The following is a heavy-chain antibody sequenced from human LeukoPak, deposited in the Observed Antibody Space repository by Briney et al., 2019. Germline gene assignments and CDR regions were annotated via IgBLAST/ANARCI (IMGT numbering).Heavy chain of an antibody. D-gene: IGHD4-23*01. CDR1: GGSFSTYY. Sequence: SETPSLTCAVYGGSFSTYYWSWIRQPPGKGLEWIGEINHSGSTNYNPSLKSRVTISVDTSKNQFSLKLSSVTAADTAVYYCASHGGNLYYYYYMDVWGKGTTVTVSS. CDR3: ASHGGNLYYYYYMDV. J-gene: IGHJ6*03. V-gene: IGHV4-34*01. CDR2: INHSGST.